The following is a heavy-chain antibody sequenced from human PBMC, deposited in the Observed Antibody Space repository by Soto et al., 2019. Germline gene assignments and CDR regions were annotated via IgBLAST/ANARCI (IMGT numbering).Heavy chain of an antibody. CDR3: ARGIATGQLDP. J-gene: IGHJ5*02. CDR1: GYTFTRYT. D-gene: IGHD2-15*01. Sequence: QVQLVQSGAEVKKPGASVKISCKASGYTFTRYTMNWVRQAPGQRLEWMGWINPDNGNTKSPQKFQDRVIITRDTSASTAYMDLSSLRSEDTAVYYCARGIATGQLDPWGQGTLVPGSS. CDR2: INPDNGNT. V-gene: IGHV1-3*01.